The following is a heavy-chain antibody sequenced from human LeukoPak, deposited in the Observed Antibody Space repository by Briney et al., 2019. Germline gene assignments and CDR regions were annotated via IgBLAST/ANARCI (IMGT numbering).Heavy chain of an antibody. D-gene: IGHD2-2*01. CDR2: IYTSGST. Sequence: SETLSLTCTVSGGSISSYYWSWIRQPAGKGLEWIGRIYTSGSTNYNPSLKSRVTISVDTSKNQFSLKLSSVTAADTAVYYCARRGYQLLSYYYYYYMDVWGKGTTVTVSS. CDR1: GGSISSYY. J-gene: IGHJ6*03. V-gene: IGHV4-4*07. CDR3: ARRGYQLLSYYYYYYMDV.